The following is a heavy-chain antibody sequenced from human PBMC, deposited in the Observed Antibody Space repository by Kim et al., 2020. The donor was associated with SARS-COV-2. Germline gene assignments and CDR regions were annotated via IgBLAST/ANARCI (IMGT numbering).Heavy chain of an antibody. V-gene: IGHV2-5*02. CDR2: IYWDDDK. J-gene: IGHJ4*02. D-gene: IGHD6-13*01. CDR1: GFSLSTSGVG. Sequence: SGPTLVNPTQTLTLTCNFSGFSLSTSGVGVGWIRQPPGKALEWLALIYWDDDKRYSPSLKSRLTITKDTSKNQVVLTMTNMDLVDTATYYCARRRGQHLVFDFWGQGTLVTVSS. CDR3: ARRRGQHLVFDF.